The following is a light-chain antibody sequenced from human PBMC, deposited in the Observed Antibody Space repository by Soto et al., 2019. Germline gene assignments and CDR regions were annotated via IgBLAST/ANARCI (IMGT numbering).Light chain of an antibody. CDR1: QSFSDY. V-gene: IGKV3-20*01. CDR3: QQYGGSPWT. J-gene: IGKJ1*01. CDR2: GVS. Sequence: DIVLTQSPGTLSLSPGERATLSCRASQSFSDYLAWYQQKPGQAPRLLIYGVSNRVTDIPDRFSGSGSGTDFTLTISRLEPEDFAVYYCQQYGGSPWTFDQGTKVEIK.